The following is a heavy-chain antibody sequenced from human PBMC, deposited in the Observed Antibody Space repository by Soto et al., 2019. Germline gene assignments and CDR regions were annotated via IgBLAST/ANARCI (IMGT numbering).Heavy chain of an antibody. CDR3: TRRSKLEPDPNDAFDI. D-gene: IGHD1-1*01. Sequence: PGGSLRLSCAASGFTFSNAWMNWVRQAPGKGLEWVGRIKSKTDGGTTDYAAPVKGRFTISRDDSKNTAYLQMNSLKTEDTAVYYCTRRSKLEPDPNDAFDIWGQGTMVTVSS. V-gene: IGHV3-15*07. J-gene: IGHJ3*02. CDR2: IKSKTDGGTT. CDR1: GFTFSNAW.